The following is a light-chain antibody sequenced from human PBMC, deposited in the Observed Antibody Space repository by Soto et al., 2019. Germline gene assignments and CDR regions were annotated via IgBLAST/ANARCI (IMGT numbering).Light chain of an antibody. CDR2: EVS. V-gene: IGLV2-14*01. J-gene: IGLJ3*02. Sequence: QSALTQPASVSGSPGQSITISCTGTSSDVGGYNYVSWYQQHPGKAPKLIIYEVSNRPSGVSNRFSGSKSGNTASLTISGLQAEDEADYYCSSYTTSSTWVFGGWTKLTVL. CDR3: SSYTTSSTWV. CDR1: SSDVGGYNY.